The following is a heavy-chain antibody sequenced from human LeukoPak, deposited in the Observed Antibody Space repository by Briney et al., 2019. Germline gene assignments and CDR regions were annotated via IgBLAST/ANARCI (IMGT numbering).Heavy chain of an antibody. CDR1: GYTFTSYD. V-gene: IGHV1-8*01. J-gene: IGHJ5*02. Sequence: ASVKVSCKDSGYTFTSYDINCVRQATGQGLEWMGWMNPNSGNTGYAQKFQGRVTMTRNTSISTAYMELSSLRSEDTAVYYCARRPVYCSGGSCYPNWFDPWGQGTLVTVSS. CDR2: MNPNSGNT. D-gene: IGHD2-15*01. CDR3: ARRPVYCSGGSCYPNWFDP.